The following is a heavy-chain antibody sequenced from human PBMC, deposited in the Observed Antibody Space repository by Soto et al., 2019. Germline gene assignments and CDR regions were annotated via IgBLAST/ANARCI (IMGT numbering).Heavy chain of an antibody. V-gene: IGHV1-69*13. J-gene: IGHJ4*02. D-gene: IGHD3-3*01. CDR1: GGTFSSYA. Sequence: SVKVSCKASGGTFSSYAISWVRQAPGQGLEWMGGIIPIFGTANYAQKFQGRVTITADESTSTAYMELSSLRSEDTAVYYCARSIRFLEWLLSPQGYWGQGTLVTVSS. CDR2: IIPIFGTA. CDR3: ARSIRFLEWLLSPQGY.